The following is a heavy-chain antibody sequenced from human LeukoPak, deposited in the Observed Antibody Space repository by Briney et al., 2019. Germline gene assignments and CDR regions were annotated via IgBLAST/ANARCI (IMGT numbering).Heavy chain of an antibody. Sequence: ASVTVSCTASGYTFISYYMHWVRQAPGQGLEWMGIINPSGGSTSYAQKFQGRVTMTRDTSTNTIYMELSSLRSEDTAVYYCARVRVGSWYYFDYWGQGTLVTVSS. J-gene: IGHJ4*02. CDR2: INPSGGST. V-gene: IGHV1-46*01. CDR1: GYTFISYY. D-gene: IGHD6-13*01. CDR3: ARVRVGSWYYFDY.